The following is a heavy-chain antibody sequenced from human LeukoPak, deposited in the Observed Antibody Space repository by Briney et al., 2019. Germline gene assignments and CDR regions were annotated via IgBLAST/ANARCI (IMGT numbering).Heavy chain of an antibody. Sequence: PGGSLRLSCAASGFTFSSYWMSWVRQAPGKGREWVANIKQDGSEEYYVDSVKGRFTISRDNAKNSLYLQMNSLRAEDTAVYYCARDRATMVRGVIPSVDYYYYYMDVWGKGTTVTVSS. CDR1: GFTFSSYW. V-gene: IGHV3-7*01. J-gene: IGHJ6*03. CDR3: ARDRATMVRGVIPSVDYYYYYMDV. D-gene: IGHD3-10*01. CDR2: IKQDGSEE.